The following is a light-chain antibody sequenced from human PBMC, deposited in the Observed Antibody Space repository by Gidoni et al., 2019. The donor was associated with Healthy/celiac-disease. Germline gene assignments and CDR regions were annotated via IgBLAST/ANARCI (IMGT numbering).Light chain of an antibody. J-gene: IGKJ1*01. V-gene: IGKV1-5*01. CDR2: DVS. Sequence: DIHMTPPPSTLSASVGDRVTITCRTSQRSSSWLAWYQQKPGKSPKLLIYDVSSLERGGPSRFSGSGSGTEFTLTISSRQPDDLATYYCQQYNSYSETFXQXTKVEIK. CDR1: QRSSSW. CDR3: QQYNSYSET.